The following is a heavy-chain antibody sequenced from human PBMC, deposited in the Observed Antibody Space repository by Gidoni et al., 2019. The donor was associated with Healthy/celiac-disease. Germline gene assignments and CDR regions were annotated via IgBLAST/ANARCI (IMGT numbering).Heavy chain of an antibody. Sequence: EVQLVESGGGLVQPGRSLRLSCAASGYTFDDYAKHWVRQAPGKGLEWVSGISWNSGRIGYADSVKGRFTIYRDNAKNSLYLQMNSLRAEDTALYYCAKDIRPTLYCSGGSCYSGFDYWGQGTLVTVSS. J-gene: IGHJ4*02. CDR3: AKDIRPTLYCSGGSCYSGFDY. V-gene: IGHV3-9*01. D-gene: IGHD2-15*01. CDR2: ISWNSGRI. CDR1: GYTFDDYA.